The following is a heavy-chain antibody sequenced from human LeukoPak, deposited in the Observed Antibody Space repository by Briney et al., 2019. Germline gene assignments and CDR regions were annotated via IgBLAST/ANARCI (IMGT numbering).Heavy chain of an antibody. CDR2: IYYSGST. CDR1: GGSISSHY. Sequence: SETLSLTCTVSGGSISSHYWSWIRQPPGKGLEWIGYIYYSGSTNYNPSLKSRVTISVDTSKNQFSLKLSSVAAADTAVYYCARVASVEMAIDYWGQGTLVTVSS. D-gene: IGHD5-24*01. J-gene: IGHJ4*02. V-gene: IGHV4-59*11. CDR3: ARVASVEMAIDY.